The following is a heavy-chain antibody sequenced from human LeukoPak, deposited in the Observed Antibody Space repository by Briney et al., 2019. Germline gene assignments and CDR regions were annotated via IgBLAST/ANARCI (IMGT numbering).Heavy chain of an antibody. V-gene: IGHV3-33*01. CDR1: GFTFSSYG. CDR3: ARETYYDILTGSSGMDV. CDR2: IWYDGSNK. J-gene: IGHJ6*02. Sequence: GGSLRLSCAASGFTFSSYGMHWVRQAPGKGLEWVAVIWYDGSNKYYADSVKGRFTISRDNSKNTLYLQMNSLRAEDTAVYYCARETYYDILTGSSGMDVRGQGTTVTVSS. D-gene: IGHD3-9*01.